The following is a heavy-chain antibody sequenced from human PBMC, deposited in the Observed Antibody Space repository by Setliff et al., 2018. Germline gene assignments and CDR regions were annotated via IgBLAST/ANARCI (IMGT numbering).Heavy chain of an antibody. D-gene: IGHD1-1*01. CDR2: IIPISGTA. V-gene: IGHV1-69*06. Sequence: SVKVSCKASGGTLSSYAISWVRQAPGQGLEWMGRIIPISGTANNAQKFQGGVTITADKSTSTAYMQRSSLRSEDTAVYYCARNPQPTGTPDYYYYYYMDVWGKGTTVTVSS. CDR1: GGTLSSYA. CDR3: ARNPQPTGTPDYYYYYYMDV. J-gene: IGHJ6*03.